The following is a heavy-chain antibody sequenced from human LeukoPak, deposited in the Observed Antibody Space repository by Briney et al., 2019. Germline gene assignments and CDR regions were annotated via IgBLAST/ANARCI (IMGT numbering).Heavy chain of an antibody. J-gene: IGHJ6*02. CDR1: GFTFSSYA. V-gene: IGHV3-30*04. CDR3: VRDYVYCSSTSCYGTRDYYYYYGMDV. CDR2: ISYDGSNK. D-gene: IGHD2-2*01. Sequence: PGGSLRLSCAASGFTFSSYAMHWVRQAPGKGLEWVAVISYDGSNKYYADSVKGRFTISRDNSKNTLYLQMNSLRAEDTAVYYCVRDYVYCSSTSCYGTRDYYYYYGMDVWGQGTTVTVSS.